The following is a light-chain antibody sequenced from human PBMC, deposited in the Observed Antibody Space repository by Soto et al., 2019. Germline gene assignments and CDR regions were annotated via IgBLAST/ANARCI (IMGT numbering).Light chain of an antibody. J-gene: IGKJ4*01. CDR3: QQYSSSPLT. Sequence: EIVVTQSPGTLSLSPGEGATLSCRASQSVSSNYLAWYQQKPGQAPRLLIYGASNRATGIPDRFSGSGSGTEFTLTISRLEPEDFAVYYCQQYSSSPLTFGGGTKVDIK. CDR1: QSVSSNY. CDR2: GAS. V-gene: IGKV3-20*01.